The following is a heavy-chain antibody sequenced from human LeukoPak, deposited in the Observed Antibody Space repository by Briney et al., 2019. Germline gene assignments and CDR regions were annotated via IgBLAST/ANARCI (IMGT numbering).Heavy chain of an antibody. V-gene: IGHV3-48*01. J-gene: IGHJ4*02. D-gene: IGHD3-22*01. Sequence: PGGSLRLSCAASGFTFSSYSMNWVRQAPGKGLEWVSYISSSSSTIYYADSVKGRFTISRDNAKNSLYLQMNSLRAEDTAVYYCASPFGDSSGYRDYWGQGTLVTVSS. CDR2: ISSSSSTI. CDR3: ASPFGDSSGYRDY. CDR1: GFTFSSYS.